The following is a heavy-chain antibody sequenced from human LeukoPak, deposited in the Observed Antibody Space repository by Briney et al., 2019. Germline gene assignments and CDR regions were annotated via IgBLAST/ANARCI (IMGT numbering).Heavy chain of an antibody. V-gene: IGHV3-53*01. J-gene: IGHJ4*02. Sequence: GGTLRLSCAASGLTVSSNCMSWVRQAPGRGLEWVSLIYSGGNTEYADSVKGRFTISRGNSKNTLYLQMNSLGAEDTAVYYCARRAGDYSHPYDYWGQGTLVTVSS. D-gene: IGHD3-22*01. CDR2: IYSGGNT. CDR3: ARRAGDYSHPYDY. CDR1: GLTVSSNC.